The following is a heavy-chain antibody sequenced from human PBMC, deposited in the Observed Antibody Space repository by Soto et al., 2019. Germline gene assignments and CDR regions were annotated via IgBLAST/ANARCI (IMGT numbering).Heavy chain of an antibody. CDR3: ARDSGDGYNSLFDY. Sequence: ASVKVSCKASGYTFTSYGISWLRQSPGQGLEWMGWISAYNGNTNYAQKLQGRVTMTTDTSTSTAYMELRSLRSDDTAVYYCARDSGDGYNSLFDYWGQGTLVTVSS. D-gene: IGHD2-21*01. J-gene: IGHJ4*02. CDR2: ISAYNGNT. CDR1: GYTFTSYG. V-gene: IGHV1-18*04.